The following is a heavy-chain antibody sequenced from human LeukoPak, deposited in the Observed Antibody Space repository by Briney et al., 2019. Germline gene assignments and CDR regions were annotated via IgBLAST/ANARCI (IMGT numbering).Heavy chain of an antibody. D-gene: IGHD2-2*01. J-gene: IGHJ4*02. CDR3: ARDLRGSSCYDY. CDR1: GGSMSSYY. Sequence: PSETLSLTCTVSGGSMSSYYWSWIWQTPGKGLEWIGYIYYSGSTNYNPSLKSRVTISVDTSKNQFSLKLSSVTAAGTAVYYCARDLRGSSCYDYWGQGTLVIVSS. CDR2: IYYSGST. V-gene: IGHV4-59*01.